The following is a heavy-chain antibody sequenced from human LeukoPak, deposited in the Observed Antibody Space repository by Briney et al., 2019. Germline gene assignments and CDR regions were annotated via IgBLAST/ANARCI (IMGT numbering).Heavy chain of an antibody. CDR2: MSAYNGNT. CDR3: AREIVDYYDSSGYPDGH. V-gene: IGHV1-18*01. CDR1: GYTFTSYG. J-gene: IGHJ4*02. D-gene: IGHD3-22*01. Sequence: ASVKVSCKASGYTFTSYGISWVRQAPGQGLEWMGWMSAYNGNTNYAQKLQGRVTMTTDTSTSTAYMELRSLRSDDTAVYYCAREIVDYYDSSGYPDGHWGQGTLVTVSS.